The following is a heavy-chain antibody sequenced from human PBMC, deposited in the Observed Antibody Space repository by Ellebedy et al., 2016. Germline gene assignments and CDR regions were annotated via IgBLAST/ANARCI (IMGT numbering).Heavy chain of an antibody. V-gene: IGHV3-74*01. D-gene: IGHD6-13*01. CDR3: ARPRLDFSSPDFDY. CDR1: GFTFSIYW. J-gene: IGHJ4*02. CDR2: INSDGTST. Sequence: GGSLRLXCAASGFTFSIYWMHWVRQAPGKGLVWVSRINSDGTSTSYADSVKGRFTISRDNAKNTLYLQMNSLRAEDTAVYYCARPRLDFSSPDFDYWGQGTLVTVSS.